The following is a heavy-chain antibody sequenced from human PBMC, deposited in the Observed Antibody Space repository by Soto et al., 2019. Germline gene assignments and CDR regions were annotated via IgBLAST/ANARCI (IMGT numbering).Heavy chain of an antibody. D-gene: IGHD3-22*01. V-gene: IGHV3-23*01. CDR3: AKDGIGFYYYDSSGFIDY. CDR1: GFTFSSYA. Sequence: EVQLLESGGGLVQPGGSLRLSCAASGFTFSSYAMSWVRQAPGKGLEWVSAISGSGGSTYYADSVKGRFTISRDNSKKTLYLQMNSLRAEDTAVYYCAKDGIGFYYYDSSGFIDYWGQGTLVTVSS. J-gene: IGHJ4*02. CDR2: ISGSGGST.